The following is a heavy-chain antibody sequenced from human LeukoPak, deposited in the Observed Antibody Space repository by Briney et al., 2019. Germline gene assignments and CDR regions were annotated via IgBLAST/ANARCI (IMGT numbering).Heavy chain of an antibody. CDR3: ARGGPWFGPFDI. D-gene: IGHD3-10*01. CDR2: IYYSGST. V-gene: IGHV4-61*08. Sequence: SQTLSLTCTVSGGSISSGDYYWSWIRQPPGKGLEWIGYIYYSGSTNYNPSLKSRVTISVDTSKNQFSLKLSSVTAADTAVYYCARGGPWFGPFDIWGQGTMVTVSS. J-gene: IGHJ3*02. CDR1: GGSISSGDYY.